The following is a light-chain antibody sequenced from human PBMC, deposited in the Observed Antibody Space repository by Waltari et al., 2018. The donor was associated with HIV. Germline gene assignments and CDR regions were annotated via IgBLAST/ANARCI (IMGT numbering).Light chain of an antibody. Sequence: QPVLTQWPSAADPLGASVTPTCTLSSGHSDNAIDWHQQYPETGPRYLLKLNNVGSNYRGDGVPDRFSGSSSGTERYLIISSLQSGDEADYYCQTWDTGVIIFGGGTKLTVL. CDR1: SGHSDNA. CDR2: LNNVGSN. V-gene: IGLV4-69*01. CDR3: QTWDTGVII. J-gene: IGLJ2*01.